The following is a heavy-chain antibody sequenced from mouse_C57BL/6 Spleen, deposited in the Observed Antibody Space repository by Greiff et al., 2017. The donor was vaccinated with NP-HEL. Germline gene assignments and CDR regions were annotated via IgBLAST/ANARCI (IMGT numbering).Heavy chain of an antibody. CDR2: IYPGSGNT. CDR3: ARHDGYYVGYFDV. D-gene: IGHD2-3*01. J-gene: IGHJ1*03. Sequence: QVQLQQSGAELVRPGASVKLSCKASGYTFTDYYINWVKQRPGQGLEWIARIYPGSGNTYYNEKFKGKATLTAEKSSSTAYMQLSSLTSEDSAVYFCARHDGYYVGYFDVWGTGTTVTVSS. V-gene: IGHV1-76*01. CDR1: GYTFTDYY.